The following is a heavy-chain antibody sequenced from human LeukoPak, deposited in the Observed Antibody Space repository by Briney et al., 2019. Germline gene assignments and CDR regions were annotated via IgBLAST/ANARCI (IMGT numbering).Heavy chain of an antibody. CDR2: IWYDGSNK. V-gene: IGHV3-33*01. J-gene: IGHJ4*02. CDR3: ARPSSSGDIGCDY. D-gene: IGHD5-12*01. Sequence: PGGSLRLSCAASGFTFSSYGMPWVRQAPGKGLEWVAVIWYDGSNKYYADSVKGRFTISRDNSKNTLYLQMNSLRAEDTAVYYCARPSSSGDIGCDYWGQGTLVTVSS. CDR1: GFTFSSYG.